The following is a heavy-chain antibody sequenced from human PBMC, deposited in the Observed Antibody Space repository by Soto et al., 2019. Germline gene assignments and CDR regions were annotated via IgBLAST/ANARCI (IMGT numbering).Heavy chain of an antibody. V-gene: IGHV3-48*01. Sequence: GSLRLSCAASGFTSSSYSMNWVRQAPGKGLEWVSYISSSSSTIYYADSVKGRFTISRDNAKNSLYLQMNSLRAEDTAVYYCARGYYYDSSSWYFDLWGRGTLVTVSS. CDR2: ISSSSSTI. D-gene: IGHD3-22*01. CDR1: GFTSSSYS. J-gene: IGHJ2*01. CDR3: ARGYYYDSSSWYFDL.